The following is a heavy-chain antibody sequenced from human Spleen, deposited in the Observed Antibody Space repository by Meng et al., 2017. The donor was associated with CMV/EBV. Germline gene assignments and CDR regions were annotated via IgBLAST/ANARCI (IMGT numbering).Heavy chain of an antibody. D-gene: IGHD1-26*01. J-gene: IGHJ5*02. CDR1: GFTFSHFA. Sequence: GGSLRLSCSTSGFTFSHFAMHWVRQAPGKGLEWVAVISFDGNITYYADSMRGRFTISRDNSINTLFLQMNSLRAEDTAVYYCAKDLSGSYFDPWGQGTLVTVSS. CDR3: AKDLSGSYFDP. V-gene: IGHV3-30*04. CDR2: ISFDGNIT.